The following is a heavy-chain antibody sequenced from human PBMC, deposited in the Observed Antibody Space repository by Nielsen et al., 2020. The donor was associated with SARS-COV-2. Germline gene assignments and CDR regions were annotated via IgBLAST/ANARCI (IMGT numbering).Heavy chain of an antibody. D-gene: IGHD5/OR15-5a*01. V-gene: IGHV3-23*01. CDR1: GFTISTYA. CDR3: TSGADVYDPFDP. CDR2: ISAST. J-gene: IGHJ5*02. Sequence: GESLKISCVVSGFTISTYAMSWVRQAPGKGLEWVSAISASTYYADSVKGRFTISRDNSKNTLYLQMHSLQTEDSGFYFCTSGADVYDPFDPWGPGTLVTVSS.